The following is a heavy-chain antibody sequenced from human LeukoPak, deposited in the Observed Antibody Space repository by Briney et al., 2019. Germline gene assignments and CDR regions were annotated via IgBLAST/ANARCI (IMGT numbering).Heavy chain of an antibody. CDR1: GYTFTGYY. J-gene: IGHJ5*02. V-gene: IGHV1-2*02. Sequence: ASVKVSCKASGYTFTGYYMHWVRQAPGQGLEWMGWINPNSGGTNYAQKFQGRVTMTRDTSISTAYMELSRLRSDDTAVYYCARDVRSVMVTFGWFDPWGQGTLVTVSS. CDR2: INPNSGGT. D-gene: IGHD5-18*01. CDR3: ARDVRSVMVTFGWFDP.